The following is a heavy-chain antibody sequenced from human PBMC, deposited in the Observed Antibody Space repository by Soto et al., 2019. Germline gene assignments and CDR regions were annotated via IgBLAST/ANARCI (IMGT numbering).Heavy chain of an antibody. CDR2: IIPIFGTA. D-gene: IGHD4-17*01. CDR3: ARGEGVYAVTPKNGMDV. CDR1: GGTFSSYA. Sequence: QVQLVQSGAEVKKPGSSVTVSCKASGGTFSSYAISWVRQAPGQGLEWMGGIIPIFGTANYAQKFQGRVTITADESTSTDYMELSSLRSENTAVYYCARGEGVYAVTPKNGMDVWGQGTTVTVSS. J-gene: IGHJ6*02. V-gene: IGHV1-69*01.